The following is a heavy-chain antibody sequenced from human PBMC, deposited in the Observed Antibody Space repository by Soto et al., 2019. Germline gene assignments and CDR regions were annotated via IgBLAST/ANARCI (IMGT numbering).Heavy chain of an antibody. CDR1: GFSLTTSGVG. Sequence: QITLNESGPTQVNPRQTLTLTCTFSGFSLTTSGVGVGWIRQSPGKAPEWLSLIYWDDDKRYSPSLNSRLTITKDTSKHQVVLTMADLDPADTATFYCAHRVLRTVFGLVTATAIYFDFWGQGTPVAVSS. D-gene: IGHD3-3*01. V-gene: IGHV2-5*02. CDR2: IYWDDDK. CDR3: AHRVLRTVFGLVTATAIYFDF. J-gene: IGHJ4*02.